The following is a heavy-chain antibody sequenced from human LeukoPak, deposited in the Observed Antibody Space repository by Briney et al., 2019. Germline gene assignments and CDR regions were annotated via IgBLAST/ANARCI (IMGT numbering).Heavy chain of an antibody. CDR1: GFTFSSYW. V-gene: IGHV3-7*01. CDR2: IKHDGSEK. CDR3: TTEGSPNDY. Sequence: GGSLRLSCAASGFTFSSYWMSWVRQAPGKGLEWVANIKHDGSEKSYVDSVKGRFTISRDNAKNSLFLQMNGLRAEDTAVYYCTTEGSPNDYWGQGTLVTVSS. D-gene: IGHD2-15*01. J-gene: IGHJ4*02.